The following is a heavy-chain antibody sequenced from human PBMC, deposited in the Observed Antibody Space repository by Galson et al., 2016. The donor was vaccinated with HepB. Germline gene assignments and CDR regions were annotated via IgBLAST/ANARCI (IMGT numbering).Heavy chain of an antibody. CDR1: GFTVSNNY. CDR3: ARDEIIGTTGDY. CDR2: IYSVGST. J-gene: IGHJ2*01. D-gene: IGHD1-7*01. V-gene: IGHV3-53*01. Sequence: SLRLSCAVSGFTVSNNYMSWVRQPPGKGLEWVSLIYSVGSTHYADSVKGRFTISRDSSKNTLYLQMNSLRAEDTAGYYCARDEIIGTTGDYWGRGTLVTVSS.